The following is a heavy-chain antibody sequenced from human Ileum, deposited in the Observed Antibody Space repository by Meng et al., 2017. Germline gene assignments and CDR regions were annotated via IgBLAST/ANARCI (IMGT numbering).Heavy chain of an antibody. CDR1: GDSIWNVNW. V-gene: IGHV4-4*02. Sequence: SGPGLVKPSETLSLSWPVSGDSIWNVNWWSWVRQPPGKGLEWIGEIYESGTTNYNPSLKSRVTISVDKSKNEFSLKLSSVTAADTALYYCARVSYNKGSPKFDSWGQGTLVTVSS. J-gene: IGHJ4*02. CDR2: IYESGTT. CDR3: ARVSYNKGSPKFDS. D-gene: IGHD1-14*01.